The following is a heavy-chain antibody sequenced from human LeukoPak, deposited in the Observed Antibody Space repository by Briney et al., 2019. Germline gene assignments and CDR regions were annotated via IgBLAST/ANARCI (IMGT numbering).Heavy chain of an antibody. V-gene: IGHV3-66*02. Sequence: GGSLRLSCAASGFTVSSNYMSWVRQAPGKGLEWVSVIYSGGSTYYADSVKGRFTISRDNSKNTLYLQMNSLRAEDTAVYYCARGPMLRYGGYSFDYWGQGTLVTVSS. D-gene: IGHD1-26*01. CDR2: IYSGGST. J-gene: IGHJ4*02. CDR3: ARGPMLRYGGYSFDY. CDR1: GFTVSSNY.